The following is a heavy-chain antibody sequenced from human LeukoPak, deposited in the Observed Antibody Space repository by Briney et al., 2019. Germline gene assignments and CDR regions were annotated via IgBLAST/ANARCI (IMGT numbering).Heavy chain of an antibody. CDR1: GGSITSDAYY. CDR3: ARRGGYSGYGPFDY. J-gene: IGHJ4*02. D-gene: IGHD5-12*01. Sequence: PSETLSLTCTVSGGSITSDAYYWGWIRQPPGKGLEWIASVHYSGSTYYNPSLKSRVTISVDTSKNQFSLKLSSVTAADTAVYYCARRGGYSGYGPFDYWGQGTLVTVSS. CDR2: VHYSGST. V-gene: IGHV4-39*01.